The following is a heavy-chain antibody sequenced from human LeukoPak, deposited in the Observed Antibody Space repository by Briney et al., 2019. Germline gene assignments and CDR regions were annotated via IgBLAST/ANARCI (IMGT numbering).Heavy chain of an antibody. J-gene: IGHJ3*02. V-gene: IGHV1-46*01. D-gene: IGHD3-16*01. Sequence: EASVTVSCKAFGYTFTIYYMHWVRQAPGQGLEWMGIINPSGGSTSYAQKFQGRVTMTRDTSTSTVYMELSSLRSEDTAVYYCARGGGNMITFGGVTSKNAFDIWGQGTMVTVSS. CDR1: GYTFTIYY. CDR2: INPSGGST. CDR3: ARGGGNMITFGGVTSKNAFDI.